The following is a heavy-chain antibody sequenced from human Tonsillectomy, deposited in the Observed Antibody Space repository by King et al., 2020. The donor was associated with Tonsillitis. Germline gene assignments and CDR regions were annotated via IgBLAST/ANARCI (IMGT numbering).Heavy chain of an antibody. D-gene: IGHD1-20*01. CDR1: GYTLTELS. CDR3: ATVTGTTSLLYYYYGMDV. Sequence: QGQLVQSGAEVKKPGASVKVSCKVSGYTLTELSMHWVRQAPGKGLEWMGGFDPEDGETIYAQKFQGRVTMTEDTSTDTAYMELSSLRSEDTAVYYCATVTGTTSLLYYYYGMDVWGQGTTVTVSS. V-gene: IGHV1-24*01. J-gene: IGHJ6*02. CDR2: FDPEDGET.